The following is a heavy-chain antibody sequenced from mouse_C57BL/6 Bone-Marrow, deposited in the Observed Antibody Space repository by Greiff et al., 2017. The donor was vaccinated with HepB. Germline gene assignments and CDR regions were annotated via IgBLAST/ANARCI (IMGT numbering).Heavy chain of an antibody. V-gene: IGHV1-22*01. CDR1: GYTFTDYN. CDR3: ARPHGSSPFAY. CDR2: INPNNGGT. J-gene: IGHJ3*01. D-gene: IGHD1-1*01. Sequence: EVKLQESGPELVKPGASVKMSCKASGYTFTDYNMHWVKQSHGKSLEWIGYINPNNGGTSYNQKFKGKATLTVNKSSSTAYMELRSLTSEDSAVYYCARPHGSSPFAYWGQGTLVTVSA.